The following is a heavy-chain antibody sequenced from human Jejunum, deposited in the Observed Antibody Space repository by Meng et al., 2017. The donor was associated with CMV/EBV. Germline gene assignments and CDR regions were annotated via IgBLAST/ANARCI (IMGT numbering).Heavy chain of an antibody. CDR3: ARELVPAVPFDF. D-gene: IGHD2-2*01. CDR1: GESFGDNF. J-gene: IGHJ4*02. V-gene: IGHV4-34*01. CDR2: INHSGGT. Sequence: AVYGESFGDNFWSWIRQPPGKGLEWIGEINHSGGTNYNPFLKSRVTISVDTSKTQFSLKLTSATAADTAVYYCARELVPAVPFDFWGQGTLVTVSS.